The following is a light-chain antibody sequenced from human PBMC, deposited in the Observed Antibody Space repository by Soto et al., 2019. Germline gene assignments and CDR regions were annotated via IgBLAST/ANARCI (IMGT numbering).Light chain of an antibody. CDR2: LGS. CDR1: QSLLHSNGYTY. V-gene: IGKV2-28*01. CDR3: MQALQTPWT. J-gene: IGKJ1*01. Sequence: DIVMTQSPLSLPVTPGESASISCRSSQSLLHSNGYTYLDWYLQKPGQSQQRLIYLGSNRASGVPDRLNGSGSGTDFTLKISRVEAEDVGVYYCMQALQTPWTFGQGTKVEIK.